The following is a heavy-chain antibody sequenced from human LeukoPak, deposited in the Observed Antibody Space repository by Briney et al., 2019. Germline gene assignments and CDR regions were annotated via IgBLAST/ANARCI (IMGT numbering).Heavy chain of an antibody. J-gene: IGHJ4*02. V-gene: IGHV3-23*01. CDR2: ITGSGGSA. D-gene: IGHD4-23*01. Sequence: PGGSLRLSCAASGFTFSSYAMSWVRQAPGKGLEWVSAITGSGGSAYHADSVKGRFTISRDNSKNTLYLQMNSLRAEDTAVYYCARSTVVTYGPYYFDYWGQGTLVTVSS. CDR1: GFTFSSYA. CDR3: ARSTVVTYGPYYFDY.